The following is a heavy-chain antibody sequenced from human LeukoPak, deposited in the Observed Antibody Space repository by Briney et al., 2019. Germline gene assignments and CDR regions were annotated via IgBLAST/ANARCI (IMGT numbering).Heavy chain of an antibody. D-gene: IGHD1-26*01. CDR3: ARSPYSGSYHGWFDP. V-gene: IGHV4-31*03. J-gene: IGHJ5*02. Sequence: KPSETLSLTCTVSGGSISSGGYYWSWIRQHPGKGLEWIGYIYYSGSTYYSPSLKSRVTISVDTSKNQFSLKLSSVTAADTAVYYCARSPYSGSYHGWFDPWGQGTLVTVSS. CDR1: GGSISSGGYY. CDR2: IYYSGST.